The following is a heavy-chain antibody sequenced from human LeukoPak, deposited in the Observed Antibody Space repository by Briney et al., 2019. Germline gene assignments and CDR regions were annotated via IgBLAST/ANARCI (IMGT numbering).Heavy chain of an antibody. Sequence: SLRLSCAVSGLTFSTYAISWVRQAAGKGLEWVSGISSIGGTTFYANSMKGRFTISRDHSKNTLYLQMNSLRAEDTAVYDGAKGDSSSWLFDYWGQGTLVTVSS. D-gene: IGHD6-13*01. CDR1: GLTFSTYA. CDR2: ISSIGGTT. J-gene: IGHJ4*02. V-gene: IGHV3-23*01. CDR3: AKGDSSSWLFDY.